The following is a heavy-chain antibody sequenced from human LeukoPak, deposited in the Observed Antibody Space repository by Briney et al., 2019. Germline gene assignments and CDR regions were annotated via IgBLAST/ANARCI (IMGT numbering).Heavy chain of an antibody. V-gene: IGHV4-34*01. CDR2: INHSGST. CDR3: ARGQPLYGVVLPFDY. D-gene: IGHD4-17*01. CDR1: GGSFSGYY. Sequence: SETLSLTCAVYGGSFSGYYWSWIRQPPGKGLEWIGEINHSGSTNYNPSLKSRVTISVDTSKNQFSLKLSSVTAADTAVYYCARGQPLYGVVLPFDYWGQGTLVTVSS. J-gene: IGHJ4*02.